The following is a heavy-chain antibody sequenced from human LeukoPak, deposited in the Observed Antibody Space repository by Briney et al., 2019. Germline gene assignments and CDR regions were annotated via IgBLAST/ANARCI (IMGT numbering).Heavy chain of an antibody. CDR2: IRNDGSNK. CDR3: ARGATYAYYQDY. D-gene: IGHD1-26*01. J-gene: IGHJ4*02. Sequence: GGSLRLSCGASGFSFSGYGMHWVRQAPGKGLEWVAFIRNDGSNKYYADSVKGRFTVSRGNAKNTLYLQMNSLRAEDTAVYYCARGATYAYYQDYWGQGTLVTVSS. CDR1: GFSFSGYG. V-gene: IGHV3-30*02.